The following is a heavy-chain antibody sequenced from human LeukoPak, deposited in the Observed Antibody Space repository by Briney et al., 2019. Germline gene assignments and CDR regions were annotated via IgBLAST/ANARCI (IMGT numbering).Heavy chain of an antibody. CDR2: INHSGSS. V-gene: IGHV4-34*01. CDR1: GGSFTGYY. D-gene: IGHD4-23*01. CDR3: ARASHARTTVASGTYYFDY. Sequence: SETLSLTCAVYGGSFTGYYWSWIRQPPGKGLEWIGEINHSGSSNYNPSLKSRVTISVDTSKNQFSLKLSSVTAADTAVYYCARASHARTTVASGTYYFDYWGQGTLVTVSS. J-gene: IGHJ4*02.